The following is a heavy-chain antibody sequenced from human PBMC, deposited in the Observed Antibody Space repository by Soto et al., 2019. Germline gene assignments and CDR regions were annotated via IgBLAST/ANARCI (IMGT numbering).Heavy chain of an antibody. J-gene: IGHJ4*02. V-gene: IGHV1-69*01. CDR3: ARGLYCGGGCYSHFDY. D-gene: IGHD2-21*02. CDR2: IIPIFGTT. Sequence: VQLVQSGAEVKKPGSSVKVSCKASGGTFSNYPFIWVRQAPGQGLDWMGGIIPIFGTTDYGQRFQGRVTITADESTNTAYMELSSVRCDETVVYYCARGLYCGGGCYSHFDYWGQGTLVTVSS. CDR1: GGTFSNYP.